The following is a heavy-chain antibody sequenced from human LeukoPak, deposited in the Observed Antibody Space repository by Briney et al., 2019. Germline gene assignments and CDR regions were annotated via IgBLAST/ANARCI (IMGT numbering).Heavy chain of an antibody. CDR2: ISPYDGDT. J-gene: IGHJ5*02. CDR1: GYTFAIYG. D-gene: IGHD2-21*02. CDR3: ARDYCTRGGDCYKEDSFNP. Sequence: GASVKVSCKASGYTFAIYGISWVRQAPGQGLEWMAWISPYDGDTNYAQNFEGRVTMTTETSTSTAYMELRSLRSDDTAIYYCARDYCTRGGDCYKEDSFNPWGQGTLVTVSS. V-gene: IGHV1-18*01.